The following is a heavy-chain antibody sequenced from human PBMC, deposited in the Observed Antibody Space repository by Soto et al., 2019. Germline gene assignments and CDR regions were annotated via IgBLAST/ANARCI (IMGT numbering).Heavy chain of an antibody. J-gene: IGHJ6*03. D-gene: IGHD2-2*01. V-gene: IGHV6-1*01. Sequence: SQTLSLTCAISGDSVSSNSAAWNWIRQSPSRGLEWLGRTYYRSKWYNDYAVSVKSRITINPDTSKNQFSLRLNSVTPEDTAVYYCARARYCSSTSCPSYYYYYMDVWGKGTTVTVSS. CDR3: ARARYCSSTSCPSYYYYYMDV. CDR1: GDSVSSNSAA. CDR2: TYYRSKWYN.